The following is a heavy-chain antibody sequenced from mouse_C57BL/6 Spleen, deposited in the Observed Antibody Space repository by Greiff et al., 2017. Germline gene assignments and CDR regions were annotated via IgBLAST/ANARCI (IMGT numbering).Heavy chain of an antibody. CDR2: IDPSDSYT. Sequence: QVQLQQPGAELVRPGTSVKLSCKASGYTFTSYWMHWVKQRPGQGLEWIGVIDPSDSYTNYNQKFKGKATLTVDTSSSTAYMQLSSLTSEDSAVYYCAGLRQDFDYWGQGTTLTVSS. CDR1: GYTFTSYW. D-gene: IGHD2-4*01. V-gene: IGHV1-59*01. CDR3: AGLRQDFDY. J-gene: IGHJ2*01.